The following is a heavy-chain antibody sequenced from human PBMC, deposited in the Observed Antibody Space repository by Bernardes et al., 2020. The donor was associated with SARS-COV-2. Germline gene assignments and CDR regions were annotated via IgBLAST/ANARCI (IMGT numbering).Heavy chain of an antibody. Sequence: GGSLRLSCAASGFTFDDYGMSWVRQAPGKGLEWVSGINWNGGSTGYADSVKGRFTISRDNAKNSLYLQMNSLRAEDTALYHCARGEYGYYGPEMDVWGQGTLVTVSS. D-gene: IGHD3-10*01. CDR3: ARGEYGYYGPEMDV. CDR1: GFTFDDYG. J-gene: IGHJ6*02. CDR2: INWNGGST. V-gene: IGHV3-20*01.